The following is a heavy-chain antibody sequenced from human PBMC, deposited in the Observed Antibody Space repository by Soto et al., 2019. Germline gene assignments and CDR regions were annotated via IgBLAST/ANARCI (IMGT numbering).Heavy chain of an antibody. J-gene: IGHJ4*02. V-gene: IGHV1-69*01. CDR2: IIPIFGTA. CDR1: GGTFSSYA. Sequence: QVQLVQSGAEVKKPGSSVKVSCKASGGTFSSYAISWVRQAPGQGLEWMGGIIPIFGTANYAQKFQGRVTITADECTSTAYMELSSLRSEDTAVYYCARVKVGGIAARPHYFDYWGQGTLVTVSS. CDR3: ARVKVGGIAARPHYFDY. D-gene: IGHD6-6*01.